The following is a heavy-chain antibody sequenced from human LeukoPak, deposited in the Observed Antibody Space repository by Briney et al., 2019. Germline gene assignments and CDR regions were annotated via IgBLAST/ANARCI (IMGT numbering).Heavy chain of an antibody. J-gene: IGHJ3*01. Sequence: SETLSLTCAVYGGSFSGYYWSWIRQPPGKGLEWIGYIYYSGSTNSNPSLKSRVTISVDTSKNQFSLKLSSVTAADTAVYYCARMLYDAFDVWGQGTMVTVSS. CDR1: GGSFSGYY. V-gene: IGHV4-59*01. D-gene: IGHD2-8*01. CDR3: ARMLYDAFDV. CDR2: IYYSGST.